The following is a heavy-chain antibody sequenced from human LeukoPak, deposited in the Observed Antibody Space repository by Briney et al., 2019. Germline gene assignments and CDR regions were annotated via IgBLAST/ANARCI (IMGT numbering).Heavy chain of an antibody. V-gene: IGHV4-38-2*02. CDR1: GYSISSSYY. CDR2: IYYSGST. Sequence: PSETLSLTCTVSGYSISSSYYWGWIRQPPGKGLEWIGSIYYSGSTYYNPSLKSRVTISVDTSKNQFSLKLSSVTAADTAVYYCARGRSNGYYDSSGYYPRRTYYFDYWGQGTLVTVSS. D-gene: IGHD3-22*01. CDR3: ARGRSNGYYDSSGYYPRRTYYFDY. J-gene: IGHJ4*02.